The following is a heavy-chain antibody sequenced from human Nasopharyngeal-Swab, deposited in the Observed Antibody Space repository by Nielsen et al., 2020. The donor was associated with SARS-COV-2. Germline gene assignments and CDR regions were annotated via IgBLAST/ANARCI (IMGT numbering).Heavy chain of an antibody. CDR3: ARMAGDGEGDY. D-gene: IGHD6-19*01. J-gene: IGHJ4*02. CDR2: ISSSSSYT. CDR1: GFTFSSYG. V-gene: IGHV3-21*05. Sequence: GESLKISCAASGFTFSSYGMHWVRQAPGKGLEWISYISSSSSYTNYADSVKGRFTISRDNAKNSLYLQMNSLRAEDTAVYYCARMAGDGEGDYWGQGTLVTVSS.